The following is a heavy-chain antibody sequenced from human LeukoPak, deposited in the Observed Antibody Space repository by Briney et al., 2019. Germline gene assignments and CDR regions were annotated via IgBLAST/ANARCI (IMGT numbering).Heavy chain of an antibody. Sequence: GESLKVSCKGSGYSFTSYWIGWVRQMPGKGLEWMGIIYPGDSDTRYSPSFQGQVTISADKSISTAYLQWSSLKASDTAMYYCARHRSLTFGGVIVDYWGQGTLVTVSS. V-gene: IGHV5-51*01. CDR2: IYPGDSDT. CDR1: GYSFTSYW. D-gene: IGHD3-16*02. J-gene: IGHJ4*02. CDR3: ARHRSLTFGGVIVDY.